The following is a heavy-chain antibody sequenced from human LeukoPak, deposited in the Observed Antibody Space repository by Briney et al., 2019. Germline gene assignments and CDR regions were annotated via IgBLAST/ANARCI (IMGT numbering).Heavy chain of an antibody. CDR2: IYYSGST. CDR3: ARDIAAAGPFDY. J-gene: IGHJ4*02. D-gene: IGHD6-13*01. Sequence: SETLSLTCTVSGDSISSSSYYWGWIRQPPGKGLEWIGSIYYSGSTYHNPSLKSRVTISVDTSKNQFSLKLSSVTAADTAVYYCARDIAAAGPFDYWGQGTLVTVSS. CDR1: GDSISSSSYY. V-gene: IGHV4-39*07.